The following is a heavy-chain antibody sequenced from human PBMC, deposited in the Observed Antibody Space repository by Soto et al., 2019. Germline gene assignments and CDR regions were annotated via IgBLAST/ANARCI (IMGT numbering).Heavy chain of an antibody. CDR1: GFTFSSYG. Sequence: GGSLRLSCAASGFTFSSYGMHWVRQAPGKGLEWVAVISYDGSNKYYADSVKGRFTISRDNSKNTLYLQMNSLRAEDTAVYYCAKEIFLEWPTFLDYWGQGTLVTVSS. D-gene: IGHD3-3*01. CDR2: ISYDGSNK. J-gene: IGHJ4*02. V-gene: IGHV3-30*18. CDR3: AKEIFLEWPTFLDY.